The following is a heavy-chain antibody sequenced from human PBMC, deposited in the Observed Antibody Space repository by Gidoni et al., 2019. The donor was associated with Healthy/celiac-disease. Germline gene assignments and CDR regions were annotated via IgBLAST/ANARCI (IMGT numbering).Heavy chain of an antibody. J-gene: IGHJ3*02. D-gene: IGHD6-13*01. CDR3: ARHLEMYSSSWRLGAFDI. CDR2: IYPGDSDT. CDR1: GYSFPRYW. V-gene: IGHV5-51*01. Sequence: EVQLVQSGAEVKKPGESLKISCQGSGYSFPRYWMGWVRQMPGKGLEWMGIIYPGDSDTRYSPSFQGQVTISADKSISTAYLQWSSLKASDTAMYYCARHLEMYSSSWRLGAFDIWGQGTMVTVSS.